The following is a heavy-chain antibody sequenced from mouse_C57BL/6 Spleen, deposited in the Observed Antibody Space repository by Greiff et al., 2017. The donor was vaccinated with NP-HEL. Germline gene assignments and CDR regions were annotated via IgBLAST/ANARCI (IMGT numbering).Heavy chain of an antibody. V-gene: IGHV1-26*01. D-gene: IGHD2-1*01. CDR1: GYTFTDYY. CDR3: ARDGNYGLWYFDV. CDR2: INPNNGGT. J-gene: IGHJ1*03. Sequence: EVQLHQSGPELVKPGASVKISCKASGYTFTDYYMNWVKRSHGKSLEWIGDINPNNGGTSYNQKFKGKATLTVDKSSSTAYMELRSLTSEDSAVYYCARDGNYGLWYFDVWGTGTTVTVSS.